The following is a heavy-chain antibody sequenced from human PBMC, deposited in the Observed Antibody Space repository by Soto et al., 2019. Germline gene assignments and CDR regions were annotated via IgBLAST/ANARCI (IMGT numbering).Heavy chain of an antibody. Sequence: SETLSLTCTVSGGSIYRSGYYWGWIRQPPGRGLEWIGNIDYNGVTYSNPSLKSRVTISRDTSKNQFSLKLTSVTTADTALYYCGKVLVGATGHTDSDSWGPGTLVTVSS. D-gene: IGHD2-15*01. V-gene: IGHV4-39*01. CDR1: GGSIYRSGYY. CDR3: GKVLVGATGHTDSDS. J-gene: IGHJ4*02. CDR2: IDYNGVT.